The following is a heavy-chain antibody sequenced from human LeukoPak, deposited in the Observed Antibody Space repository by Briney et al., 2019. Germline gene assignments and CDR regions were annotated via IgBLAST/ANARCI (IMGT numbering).Heavy chain of an antibody. D-gene: IGHD3-3*01. Sequence: GASVKVSCKASGYTFTSYGISWVRQAPGQGLEWMGWISAYNGNTNYAQKLQGRVTMTTDTSTSTAYMELRSLRSDDTAVYYCASRAPTPQPGFWSGYYTGSRYYYYVDVWGKGTTVTVSS. V-gene: IGHV1-18*01. CDR2: ISAYNGNT. CDR3: ASRAPTPQPGFWSGYYTGSRYYYYVDV. J-gene: IGHJ6*03. CDR1: GYTFTSYG.